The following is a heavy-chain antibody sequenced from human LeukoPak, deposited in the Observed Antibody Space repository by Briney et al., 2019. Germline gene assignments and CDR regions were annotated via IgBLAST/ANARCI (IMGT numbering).Heavy chain of an antibody. CDR1: ELTFSRYA. Sequence: PWGALRLSCAASELTFSRYAMSWVRQAPGKGLEWVSAISGSGGSTYYADSVKGRFTISRDNSKNTLYLQMNSLRAEDTAVYYCAKVAGPWRLDYWGRGTLVTVSS. CDR2: ISGSGGST. J-gene: IGHJ4*02. CDR3: AKVAGPWRLDY. V-gene: IGHV3-23*01. D-gene: IGHD1-1*01.